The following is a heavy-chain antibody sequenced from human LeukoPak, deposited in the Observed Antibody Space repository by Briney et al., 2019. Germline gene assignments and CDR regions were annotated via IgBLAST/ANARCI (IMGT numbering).Heavy chain of an antibody. CDR2: IYHSGST. CDR1: GYSISSGYY. J-gene: IGHJ4*02. D-gene: IGHD3-10*01. CDR3: YMVRGVARLTWFDY. V-gene: IGHV4-38-2*01. Sequence: PSETLSLTCAVSGYSISSGYYWGWIRQPPGKGLEWIGSIYHSGSTYYNPSLKSRVTISVDTSKNQFSLKLGSVTAADTAVYYCYMVRGVARLTWFDYWGQGTLVTVSS.